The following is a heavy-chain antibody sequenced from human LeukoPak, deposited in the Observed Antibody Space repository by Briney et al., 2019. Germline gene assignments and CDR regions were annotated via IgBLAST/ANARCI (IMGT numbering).Heavy chain of an antibody. Sequence: GGSLRLSCAASGFTFSNAWMSWVRQAPGKGLEWVGRIKSKTDGGTTNYAAPVKGRFTISRDDSKNTLYLQMNSLKTEDTAVYYCTTLGYCSSTSCSWAYYYDSSGMYYYYGMDVWGQGTTVTVSS. J-gene: IGHJ6*02. D-gene: IGHD2-2*01. CDR2: IKSKTDGGTT. V-gene: IGHV3-15*01. CDR1: GFTFSNAW. CDR3: TTLGYCSSTSCSWAYYYDSSGMYYYYGMDV.